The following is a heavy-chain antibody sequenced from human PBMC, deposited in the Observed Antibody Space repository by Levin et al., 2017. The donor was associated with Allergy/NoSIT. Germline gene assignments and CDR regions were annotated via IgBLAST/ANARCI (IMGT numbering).Heavy chain of an antibody. D-gene: IGHD3-3*01. J-gene: IGHJ6*03. CDR1: GYNFTNYG. CDR2: ISAYNGNT. Sequence: ASVKVSCKASGYNFTNYGISWVRQAPGQGLEWMGWISAYNGNTNYAQKFQGRVTMTLQTSTNTAYMELRSLRSDDTAVYYCARVGIDFWGVYQKSWGYMDVWGQGTTVTVSS. V-gene: IGHV1-18*01. CDR3: ARVGIDFWGVYQKSWGYMDV.